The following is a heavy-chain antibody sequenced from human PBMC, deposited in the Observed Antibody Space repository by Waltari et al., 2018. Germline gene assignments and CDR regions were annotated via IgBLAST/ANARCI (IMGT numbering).Heavy chain of an antibody. Sequence: VQLVQSGAEVKKPGATVKISCKASGYTFTDYYMHWVQPAPGKGLEWMGRVDPEDGETIYAEKCQGRVTITADTSTDTAYMELSSLRSEDTAVYYCATAPGGGYSYGLGDYWGQGTLVTVSS. CDR3: ATAPGGGYSYGLGDY. CDR1: GYTFTDYY. J-gene: IGHJ4*02. D-gene: IGHD5-18*01. V-gene: IGHV1-69-2*01. CDR2: VDPEDGET.